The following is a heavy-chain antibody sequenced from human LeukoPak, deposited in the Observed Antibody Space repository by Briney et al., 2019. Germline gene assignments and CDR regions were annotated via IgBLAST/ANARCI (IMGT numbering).Heavy chain of an antibody. J-gene: IGHJ4*02. CDR2: ISGSGGST. CDR3: AKAQVLRYFDWLFFDY. V-gene: IGHV3-23*01. CDR1: GFTFSSYA. D-gene: IGHD3-9*01. Sequence: GGSLRLSCAASGFTFSSYAMSWVRQAPGKGLEWVSAISGSGGSTYYADSVKGRFTISRDNSKNTLYLQMNSLGAEDTAVYYCAKAQVLRYFDWLFFDYWGQGTLVTVSS.